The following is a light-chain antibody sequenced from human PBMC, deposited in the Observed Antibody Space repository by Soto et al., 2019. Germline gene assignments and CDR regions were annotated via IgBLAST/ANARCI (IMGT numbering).Light chain of an antibody. CDR3: CSYAGNNALV. CDR1: SSNVGSYNF. J-gene: IGLJ3*02. CDR2: EVS. V-gene: IGLV2-23*02. Sequence: QSALTQPASVSGSRGQSITISCTGTSSNVGSYNFVSWYRQYPGKAPELIIYEVSQRPSTFFNRFSGSKSGNTASLTISGLQSDDEADYYCCSYAGNNALVFGGGNKLTVL.